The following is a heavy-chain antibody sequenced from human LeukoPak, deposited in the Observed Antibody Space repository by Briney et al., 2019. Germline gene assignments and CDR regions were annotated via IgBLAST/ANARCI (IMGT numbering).Heavy chain of an antibody. CDR1: GYTFTSYG. J-gene: IGHJ4*02. D-gene: IGHD1-26*01. CDR3: ARDLVASSGSYYGDLRY. V-gene: IGHV1-18*01. Sequence: VASVKVSCKASGYTFTSYGISWVRQAPGQGLEWMGWISAYNGNTNYAQKLQGRVTMTTDTSTSTAYMELRSLRSDDTAVYYCARDLVASSGSYYGDLRYWGQGTLVTVSS. CDR2: ISAYNGNT.